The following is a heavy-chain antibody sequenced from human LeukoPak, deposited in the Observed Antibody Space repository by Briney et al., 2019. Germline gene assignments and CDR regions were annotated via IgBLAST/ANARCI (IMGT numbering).Heavy chain of an antibody. D-gene: IGHD5-18*01. Sequence: GGSLRLSCAAFGFTFSSYWMSWVRQAPGKGLEWVANIKQDGSEKYYVDSVKGRFTVSRDNAKNSLYLQMNSLRAEDTAVYYCAREEGYSYGQTGYFDYWGQGTLVTVSS. CDR1: GFTFSSYW. V-gene: IGHV3-7*03. CDR3: AREEGYSYGQTGYFDY. J-gene: IGHJ4*02. CDR2: IKQDGSEK.